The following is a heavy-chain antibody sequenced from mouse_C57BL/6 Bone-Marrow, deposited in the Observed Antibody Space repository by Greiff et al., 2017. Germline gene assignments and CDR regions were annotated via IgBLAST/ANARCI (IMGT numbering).Heavy chain of an antibody. CDR2: IYPGSGST. V-gene: IGHV1-55*01. D-gene: IGHD2-5*01. CDR3: ARPYYSNYWYFDV. J-gene: IGHJ1*03. Sequence: QVHVKQPGAELVKPGASVKMSCKASGYTFTSYWITWVKQRPGQGLEWIGDIYPGSGSTNYNEKFKSKATLTVDTTSSTAYMHLSSLTSEDSAVYYWARPYYSNYWYFDVWGTGTTVTVSS. CDR1: GYTFTSYW.